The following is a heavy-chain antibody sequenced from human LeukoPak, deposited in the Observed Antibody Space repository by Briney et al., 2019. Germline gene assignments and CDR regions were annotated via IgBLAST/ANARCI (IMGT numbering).Heavy chain of an antibody. J-gene: IGHJ4*02. V-gene: IGHV3-23*01. CDR1: GFTFSSYA. CDR3: AKGSCSSTSCYVPNYFDY. CDR2: ISGSGGST. Sequence: GGSLRLSCAASGFTFSSYAMSWVRQAPGKGLEWVSAISGSGGSTYYADSVKGRFTISRDDSKNTLYLQMNSLRAEDTAVYYCAKGSCSSTSCYVPNYFDYWGQGTLVTVSS. D-gene: IGHD2-2*01.